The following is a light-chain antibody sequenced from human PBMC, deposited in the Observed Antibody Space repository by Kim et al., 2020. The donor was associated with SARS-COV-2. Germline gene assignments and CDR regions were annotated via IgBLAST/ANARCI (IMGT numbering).Light chain of an antibody. CDR3: ATWDDSLNGPYV. J-gene: IGLJ1*01. Sequence: QSVLTQPPSASGTPGQRVTISCSGTRSNIGSNGVNWYQQLPGTTPKLVIYSNKQRPSGVPDRFSGSKSGTSASLAISGLQSEDEGTYYCATWDDSLNGPYVFGSGTKVTVL. CDR2: SNK. V-gene: IGLV1-44*01. CDR1: RSNIGSNG.